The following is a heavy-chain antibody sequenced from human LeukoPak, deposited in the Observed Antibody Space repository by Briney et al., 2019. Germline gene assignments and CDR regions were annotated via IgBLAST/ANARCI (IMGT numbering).Heavy chain of an antibody. V-gene: IGHV4-34*01. CDR1: GGSFSGYY. CDR2: INHSGST. D-gene: IGHD3-16*01. CDR3: ARGRSGGGFHYYYYYMDV. J-gene: IGHJ6*03. Sequence: SETLSLTCAVYGGSFSGYYWSWIRQPPGKGLEWIGEINHSGSTNYNPSLKSRVTISVDTSKNQFSLKLSSVTAADTAVYYCARGRSGGGFHYYYYYMDVWGKGTTVTVSS.